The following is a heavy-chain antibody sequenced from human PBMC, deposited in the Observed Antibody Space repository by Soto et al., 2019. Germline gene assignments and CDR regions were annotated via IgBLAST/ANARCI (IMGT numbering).Heavy chain of an antibody. J-gene: IGHJ5*02. CDR1: GFTFSSYA. CDR2: ISYDGSNK. Sequence: GGSLRLSCAASGFTFSSYAMHWVRQAPGKGLEWVAVISYDGSNKYYADSVKGRFTISRDNSKNTLYLQMNSLRAEDTAVYYCARDPDYDSSWGWFDPWGQGTLVTVSS. D-gene: IGHD3-22*01. V-gene: IGHV3-30-3*01. CDR3: ARDPDYDSSWGWFDP.